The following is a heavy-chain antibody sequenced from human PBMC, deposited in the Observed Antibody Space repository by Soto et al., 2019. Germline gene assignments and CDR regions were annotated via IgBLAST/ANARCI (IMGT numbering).Heavy chain of an antibody. J-gene: IGHJ3*02. CDR2: INAGNGNT. CDR3: ARAGGYSYGSGDAFDI. D-gene: IGHD5-18*01. V-gene: IGHV1-3*01. CDR1: GYTFTSYA. Sequence: ASVKVSCKASGYTFTSYAMHWVRQAPGQRLEWMGWINAGNGNTKYSQKFQGRVTITRDTSASTAYMELSSLRSEDTAVYYCARAGGYSYGSGDAFDIWGQGTMVIVSS.